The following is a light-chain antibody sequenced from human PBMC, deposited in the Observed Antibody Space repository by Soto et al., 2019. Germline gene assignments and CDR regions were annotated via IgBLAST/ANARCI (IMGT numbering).Light chain of an antibody. Sequence: DIQMAQSPSSLSSSVGDIFTITCRASQSISSYLNWYQQKPGKAPKLLIHAASSLQSGVPSRFSGSGSGTDFTLTISSLQPEDFATYYCQQSYSTPWTFGQGTKVDIK. CDR2: AAS. CDR1: QSISSY. J-gene: IGKJ1*01. V-gene: IGKV1-39*01. CDR3: QQSYSTPWT.